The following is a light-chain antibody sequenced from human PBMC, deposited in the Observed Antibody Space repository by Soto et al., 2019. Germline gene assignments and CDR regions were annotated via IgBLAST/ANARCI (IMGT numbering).Light chain of an antibody. J-gene: IGKJ2*01. CDR3: QHRSDEPRIT. Sequence: EIVLTQSPATLSSSPGERATISCRASQSVGSYLAWYQQKPGQAPRLLMFGASYRATCIPPRLTGSGSGTEFTLTISSLEHEDYAVYFFQHRSDEPRITFGQGTKGEL. CDR2: GAS. V-gene: IGKV3-11*01. CDR1: QSVGSY.